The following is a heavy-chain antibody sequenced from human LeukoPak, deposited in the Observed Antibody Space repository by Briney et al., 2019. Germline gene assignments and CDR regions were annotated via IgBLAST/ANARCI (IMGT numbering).Heavy chain of an antibody. V-gene: IGHV4-31*03. CDR3: ARDSDFWSGNDI. J-gene: IGHJ3*02. Sequence: PSQTLSLTCTVSGGSISSGGYYWSWIRQHPGKGLEWIGYIYYSGSTYYNPSLKSRVTISVDTSKNQFSLKLSSVTAADTAVYYCARDSDFWSGNDIWGQGTMVTVSS. CDR1: GGSISSGGYY. D-gene: IGHD3-3*01. CDR2: IYYSGST.